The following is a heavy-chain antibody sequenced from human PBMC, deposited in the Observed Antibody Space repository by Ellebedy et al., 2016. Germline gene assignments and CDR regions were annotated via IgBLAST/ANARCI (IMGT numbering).Heavy chain of an antibody. CDR1: GFTFSSYS. Sequence: GESLKISCAASGFTFSSYSMNWVRQAPGKGLEWVSSISSSSSYIYYADSVKGRFTISRDNAKNSLYLQMNSLRAEDTAVYYCARDHSGYDFDYWGQGTLVTVSS. J-gene: IGHJ4*02. D-gene: IGHD5-12*01. V-gene: IGHV3-21*01. CDR3: ARDHSGYDFDY. CDR2: ISSSSSYI.